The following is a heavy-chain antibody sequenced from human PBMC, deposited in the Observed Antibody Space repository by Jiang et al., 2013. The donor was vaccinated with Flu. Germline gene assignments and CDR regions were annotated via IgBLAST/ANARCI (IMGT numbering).Heavy chain of an antibody. CDR1: GGSISGHGYF. CDR2: IYHSGGT. Sequence: GLVKPSETLSLSCTVSGGSISGHGYFWGWIRQPPGKGLEWIGSIYHSGGTYYNPSVKSRVTMLADTSKNQFSLKLTSVTAADTAVYFCARGATMMLADGVEGAFDIWGQGTVVTVSS. CDR3: ARGATMMLADGVEGAFDI. V-gene: IGHV4-39*07. J-gene: IGHJ3*02. D-gene: IGHD3-22*01.